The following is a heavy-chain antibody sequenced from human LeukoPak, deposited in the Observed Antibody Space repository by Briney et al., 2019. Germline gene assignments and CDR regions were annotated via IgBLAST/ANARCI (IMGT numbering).Heavy chain of an antibody. V-gene: IGHV3-30*02. CDR3: ARTTVTIDGFDY. D-gene: IGHD4-11*01. Sequence: PGGSLRLSCAASGFTFSIYAIHWVRQAPGKGLEWVAFIRNDGSDKYYADSVQGRFTISGDNSKNTLYLQMDSLKTEDTAVYYCARTTVTIDGFDYWGQGTLVTVSS. CDR1: GFTFSIYA. CDR2: IRNDGSDK. J-gene: IGHJ4*02.